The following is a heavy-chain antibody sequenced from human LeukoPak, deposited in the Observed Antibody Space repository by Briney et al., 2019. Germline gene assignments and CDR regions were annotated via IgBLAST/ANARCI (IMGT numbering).Heavy chain of an antibody. CDR1: GATFSIYA. D-gene: IGHD6-13*01. V-gene: IGHV1-69*05. CDR3: ARRAAAGSWYFDY. CDR2: IIPSFGTS. J-gene: IGHJ4*02. Sequence: SVKVSCTASGATFSIYANSWVRQAPGQGLELMGRIIPSFGTSNYARKFQGRVTITTDESKSTAYMGLSSLRSEDTAVYYCARRAAAGSWYFDYWGQGTLVTVSS.